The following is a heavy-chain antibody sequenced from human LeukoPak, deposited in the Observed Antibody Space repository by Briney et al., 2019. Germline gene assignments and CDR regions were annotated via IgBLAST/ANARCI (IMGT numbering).Heavy chain of an antibody. J-gene: IGHJ6*03. V-gene: IGHV4-4*07. D-gene: IGHD6-13*01. CDR3: ARGVSSSWSYYMDV. CDR2: IYTSGST. CDR1: GGSISSYY. Sequence: PSETLSLTCTVSGGSISSYYWSWIRQPAGKGLEWIGRIYTSGSTNYNPSLKSRVTMSVDTSKNQFSLKLSSVTAADTAVYYCARGVSSSWSYYMDVWGKGTTVTVSS.